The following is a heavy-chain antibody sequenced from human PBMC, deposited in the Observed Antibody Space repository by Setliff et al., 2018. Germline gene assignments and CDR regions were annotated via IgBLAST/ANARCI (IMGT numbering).Heavy chain of an antibody. D-gene: IGHD6-13*01. CDR3: ATNAGRSSSWYPRRPGEGHAFDI. Sequence: AASVKVSCKASGYTFTGYYMHWVRQAPGQGLEWMGRINPNSGGTNYAQKFQGRVTMTRDTSISTAYMELSRLRSEDTAVYYCATNAGRSSSWYPRRPGEGHAFDIWGQGTMVTVSS. J-gene: IGHJ3*02. V-gene: IGHV1-2*06. CDR1: GYTFTGYY. CDR2: INPNSGGT.